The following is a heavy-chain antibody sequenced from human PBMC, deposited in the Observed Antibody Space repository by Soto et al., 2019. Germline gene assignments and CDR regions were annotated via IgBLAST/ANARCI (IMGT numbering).Heavy chain of an antibody. CDR2: IHPSGQPI. V-gene: IGHV3-48*03. CDR3: ASRAIR. J-gene: IGHJ3*01. D-gene: IGHD2-21*01. Sequence: WGSLRLSCAASGFTFISSEICFFRHSAVKWLEWVSYIHPSGQPIFYADSVKGRFTISRDNAKNSLYLQMSSLRAEDSAVYYCASRAIRWGQGKMVTVS. CDR1: GFTFISSE.